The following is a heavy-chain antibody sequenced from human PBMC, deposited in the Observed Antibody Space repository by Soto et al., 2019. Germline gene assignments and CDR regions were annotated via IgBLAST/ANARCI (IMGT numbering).Heavy chain of an antibody. CDR3: ARARGYSYGLDY. CDR1: GGSISSYY. Sequence: SETLSLTCTVSGGSISSYYWSWIRQPPGKGLEWIGYIYYSGSTNYNPSLKSRVTISVDTSKNQSSLKLSSVTAADTAVYYCARARGYSYGLDYWGQGTLVTVSS. CDR2: IYYSGST. D-gene: IGHD5-18*01. J-gene: IGHJ4*02. V-gene: IGHV4-59*01.